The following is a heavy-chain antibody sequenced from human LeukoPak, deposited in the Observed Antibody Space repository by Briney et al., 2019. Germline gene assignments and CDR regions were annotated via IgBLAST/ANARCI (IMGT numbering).Heavy chain of an antibody. D-gene: IGHD3-22*01. CDR2: IYYSGTT. CDR1: GGSISRYY. CDR3: ARGHSYYDNSGYSGIDY. V-gene: IGHV4-59*01. J-gene: IGHJ4*02. Sequence: SETLSLTCTVSGGSISRYYWNWIRQPPGKGLEWIGYIYYSGTTNYNPSLKSRVTISVDTSKNQFSLKLSSVTAADTAVYYCARGHSYYDNSGYSGIDYWGQGTLITVSS.